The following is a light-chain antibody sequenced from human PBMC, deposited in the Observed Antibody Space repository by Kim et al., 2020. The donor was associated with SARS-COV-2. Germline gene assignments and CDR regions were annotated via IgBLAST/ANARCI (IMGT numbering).Light chain of an antibody. V-gene: IGKV3-15*01. J-gene: IGKJ4*01. CDR1: QSVRSN. CDR3: QQYDNWPPLT. CDR2: SAS. Sequence: EIVMTQSPATLSVSPGDRATLSCRASQSVRSNLAWYQQKPGQAPRLLIYSASTRATGIPARFSGSGSGTEFTLTISSLQSEDFAVYYCQQYDNWPPLTFGGGTKVDIK.